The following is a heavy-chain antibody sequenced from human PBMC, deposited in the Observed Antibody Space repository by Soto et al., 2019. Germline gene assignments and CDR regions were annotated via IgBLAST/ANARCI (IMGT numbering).Heavy chain of an antibody. V-gene: IGHV1-18*01. CDR3: ARVYCSGGGCYPYYYYGMDV. J-gene: IGHJ6*02. D-gene: IGHD2-15*01. CDR2: ISAYNGNT. Sequence: GASVKVSCKASGYTFTSYGISWVRQAPGQGLEWMGWISAYNGNTNYAQKLQGRVTMTTDTSTSTAYMELRSLRSDDTAVYYCARVYCSGGGCYPYYYYGMDVWGQGTTVTVSS. CDR1: GYTFTSYG.